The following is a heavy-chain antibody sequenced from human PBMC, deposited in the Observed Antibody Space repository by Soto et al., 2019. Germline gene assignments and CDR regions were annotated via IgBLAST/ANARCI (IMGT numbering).Heavy chain of an antibody. CDR3: ASLMVYAEHYYYYGMDV. CDR1: GGSISSGDYY. D-gene: IGHD2-8*01. CDR2: IYYSGST. Sequence: PSETLSLTCTVSGGSISSGDYYWSWIRQPPGKGLEWIGYIYYSGSTYYNPSLKSRVTISVDTSKNQFSLKLSSVTAADTAVYYCASLMVYAEHYYYYGMDVWGQGTTVTVSS. V-gene: IGHV4-30-4*01. J-gene: IGHJ6*02.